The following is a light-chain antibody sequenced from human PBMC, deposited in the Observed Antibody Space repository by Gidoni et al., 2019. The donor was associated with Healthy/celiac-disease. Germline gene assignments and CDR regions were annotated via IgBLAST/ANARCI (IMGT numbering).Light chain of an antibody. CDR1: QDISNY. J-gene: IGKJ4*01. Sequence: DIQMTQSPSSLSASVGDRVTITCQASQDISNYLNWYQQKPEKAPKLLIYDASNFETGVPSRCSGSGSGTDFTFTISSLQSEDIEIYYGQKYDNLPPLTFGGGTKVEIK. V-gene: IGKV1-33*01. CDR3: QKYDNLPPLT. CDR2: DAS.